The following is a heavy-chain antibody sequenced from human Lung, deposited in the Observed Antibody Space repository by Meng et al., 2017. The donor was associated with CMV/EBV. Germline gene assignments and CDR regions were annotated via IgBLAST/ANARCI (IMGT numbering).Heavy chain of an antibody. CDR2: IIPMFGTT. CDR1: GGTFSTYV. Sequence: SVKVSCKASGGTFSTYVFSWVRQAPGQGLEWLGGIIPMFGTTNYAQKFQGRLTIKADDSTRTAYMDLSSLTSEDTAVYYCARHAEDYYDSRDFSPYDHWGQGTLVTVSS. V-gene: IGHV1-69*13. CDR3: ARHAEDYYDSRDFSPYDH. J-gene: IGHJ5*02. D-gene: IGHD3-22*01.